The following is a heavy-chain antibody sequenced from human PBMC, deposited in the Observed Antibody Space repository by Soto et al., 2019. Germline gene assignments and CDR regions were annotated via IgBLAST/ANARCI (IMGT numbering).Heavy chain of an antibody. CDR1: GYTFTSYA. CDR3: ASSGGDYVYYYYGMDV. Sequence: QVQLVQSGAEVKKPGASVKVSCKASGYTFTSYAMHWVRQAPGQRLEWMGWINAGNGNTKYSQKFQGSATITRDPAGSTAYMELSSLRSEDTGVYYCASSGGDYVYYYYGMDVWGQGTTVTVSS. CDR2: INAGNGNT. J-gene: IGHJ6*02. D-gene: IGHD4-17*01. V-gene: IGHV1-3*01.